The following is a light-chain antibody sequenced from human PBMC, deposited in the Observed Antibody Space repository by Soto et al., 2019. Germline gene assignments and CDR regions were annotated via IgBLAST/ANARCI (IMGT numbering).Light chain of an antibody. CDR1: PSVTNY. CDR3: QQYNSYPWT. J-gene: IGKJ5*01. CDR2: GAS. V-gene: IGKV3D-15*01. Sequence: EIVMTQSPATLSVPPGERATLSCRASPSVTNYLAWYQQKPGQAPRLLIYGASSRATGIPDRFSGSGSGADFTLTISSLQPDDFATYYCQQYNSYPWTFGQGTRLEIK.